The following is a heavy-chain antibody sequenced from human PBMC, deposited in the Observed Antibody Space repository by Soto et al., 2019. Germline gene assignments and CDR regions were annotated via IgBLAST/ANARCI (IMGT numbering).Heavy chain of an antibody. CDR1: GYTFTSYA. D-gene: IGHD3-10*01. J-gene: IGHJ4*02. CDR3: ARSEMPYGSGIYYNGDLAYLFAY. CDR2: INAGNGNT. Sequence: ASVKVSCKASGYTFTSYAMHWVRQAPGQRLEWMGWINAGNGNTKYSQKFQGRVTITADTSASTAYMELSSLRSEDTAVYYCARSEMPYGSGIYYNGDLAYLFAYRGQGTLVTVSS. V-gene: IGHV1-3*01.